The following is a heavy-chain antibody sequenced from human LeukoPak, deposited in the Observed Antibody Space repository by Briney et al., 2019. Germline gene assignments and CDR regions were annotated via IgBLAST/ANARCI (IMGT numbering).Heavy chain of an antibody. D-gene: IGHD3-22*01. V-gene: IGHV3-21*01. J-gene: IGHJ3*02. CDR3: ARDANWDYDSSGYYENHAFDI. CDR2: ISSSSSFI. CDR1: GFTFSRYS. Sequence: GGSLRLSCAASGFTFSRYSMNWVRQAPGKGLEWVSSISSSSSFIYYADSVKGRFTISRDNAKHSLYLQMNSLRAEDTAVYYCARDANWDYDSSGYYENHAFDIWGQGTMVTVSS.